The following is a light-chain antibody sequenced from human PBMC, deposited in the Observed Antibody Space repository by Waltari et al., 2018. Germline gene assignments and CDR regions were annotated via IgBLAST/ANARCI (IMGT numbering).Light chain of an antibody. CDR3: QQYNSYSYT. J-gene: IGKJ2*01. CDR1: QSISSW. V-gene: IGKV1-5*03. CDR2: NAS. Sequence: DIQMTQSPSTLSASVVDRITITCRASQSISSWLAWYQQKPGKAPKLLIYNASSLESGVPSRFSGSGSGTEFTLTISSLHPDDFATYYCQQYNSYSYTFGQGTKLEI.